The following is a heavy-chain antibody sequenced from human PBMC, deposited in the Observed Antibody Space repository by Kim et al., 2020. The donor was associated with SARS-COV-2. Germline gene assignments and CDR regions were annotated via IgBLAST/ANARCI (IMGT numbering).Heavy chain of an antibody. V-gene: IGHV4-30-2*01. Sequence: QYNPSLESRATRSLDRSKTQLSLNLRSLTAADTAVYFCARSGSSLGGFDYWGQGVLVTVSS. J-gene: IGHJ4*02. CDR3: ARSGSSLGGFDY. D-gene: IGHD1-26*01.